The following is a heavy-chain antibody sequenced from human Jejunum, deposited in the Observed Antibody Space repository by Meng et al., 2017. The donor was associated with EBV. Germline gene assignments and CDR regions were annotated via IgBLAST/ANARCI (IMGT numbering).Heavy chain of an antibody. D-gene: IGHD4-23*01. CDR3: ARYGKCSGNSFYCFDP. CDR2: ISHSGTT. J-gene: IGHJ5*02. CDR1: GGSFSDYY. V-gene: IGHV4-34*01. Sequence: QGHLQQWGAGLLKPSDTLSLTCGVYGGSFSDYYWTWIRQPPGKGLEWIGEISHSGTTKYNPSLKSRVTISLDTSNNQFSLNLNSVTAADTALYYCARYGKCSGNSFYCFDPWGQGTLVTVSS.